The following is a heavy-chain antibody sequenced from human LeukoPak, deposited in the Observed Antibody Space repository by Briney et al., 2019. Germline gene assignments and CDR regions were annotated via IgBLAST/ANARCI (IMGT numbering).Heavy chain of an antibody. V-gene: IGHV4-38-2*02. J-gene: IGHJ6*03. CDR2: IYHSGST. CDR3: ARCWRGSYYDFWSGISTNGGYYYYYHMDV. Sequence: NPSETLSLTCTVSGYSISSGYYWGWIRQPPGKGLEWIGSIYHSGSTYYNPSLKSRVTISVDTSKNQFSLKLSSVTAADTAVYYCARCWRGSYYDFWSGISTNGGYYYYYHMDVWGKGTTVTVSS. CDR1: GYSISSGYY. D-gene: IGHD3-3*01.